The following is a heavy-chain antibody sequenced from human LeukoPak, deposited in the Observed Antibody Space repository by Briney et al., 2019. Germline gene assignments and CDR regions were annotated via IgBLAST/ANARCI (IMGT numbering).Heavy chain of an antibody. D-gene: IGHD6-13*01. CDR2: FDLEDGET. CDR1: GYTLTELS. V-gene: IGHV1-24*01. Sequence: GASVKVSCKVSGYTLTELSMHWVRQAPGKGLEWMGGFDLEDGETIYAQKFQGRVTMTEDTSTDTAYMELSSLRSEDTAVYYCATLGIAAAHFDYWGQGTLVTVSS. J-gene: IGHJ4*02. CDR3: ATLGIAAAHFDY.